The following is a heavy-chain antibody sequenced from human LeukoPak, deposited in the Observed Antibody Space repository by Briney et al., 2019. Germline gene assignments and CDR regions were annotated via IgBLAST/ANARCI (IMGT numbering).Heavy chain of an antibody. V-gene: IGHV3-23*01. J-gene: IGHJ4*02. CDR3: AMLNPVSSGGFSRY. CDR1: GFTFRSYA. CDR2: ICGDGSCT. Sequence: GGSLRLSCAASGFTFRSYAMNWVRQAPGKGLEWVSAICGDGSCTFYADSVRGRFIMSRDNLKNTLFLEMNGLRAEDTAIYYCAMLNPVSSGGFSRYWGQGIPVTVSS. D-gene: IGHD3-10*01.